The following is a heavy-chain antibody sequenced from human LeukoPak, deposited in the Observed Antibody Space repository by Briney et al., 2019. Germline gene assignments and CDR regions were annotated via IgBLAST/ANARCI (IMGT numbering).Heavy chain of an antibody. Sequence: GASVKVSCKASGYTFTIYGISWVRQAPGQGLEWMGWISAYNGNTNYAQKLQGRVTMTTDTSTSTAYMELRSLRSDDTAVYYCASGTYYYDSSGPPKASFDYWGQGTLVTVSS. D-gene: IGHD3-22*01. CDR1: GYTFTIYG. CDR2: ISAYNGNT. CDR3: ASGTYYYDSSGPPKASFDY. J-gene: IGHJ4*02. V-gene: IGHV1-18*01.